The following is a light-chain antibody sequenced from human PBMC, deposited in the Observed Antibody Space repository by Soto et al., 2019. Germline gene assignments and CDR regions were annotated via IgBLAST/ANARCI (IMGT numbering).Light chain of an antibody. J-gene: IGKJ5*01. CDR1: QSVSSSY. Sequence: EIVLTQSAGTVSLSPGERATLSCRASQSVSSSYLAWYQQKPGQAPRLLIYGASSRATGIPDRFSGSGTGTDFTLTISRLEPEDFAVYYCQQRSSWPLITFGQGTRLEIK. CDR3: QQRSSWPLIT. CDR2: GAS. V-gene: IGKV3D-20*02.